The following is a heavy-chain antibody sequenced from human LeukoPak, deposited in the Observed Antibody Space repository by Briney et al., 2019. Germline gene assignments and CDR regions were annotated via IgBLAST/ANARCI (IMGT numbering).Heavy chain of an antibody. V-gene: IGHV3-21*01. Sequence: GGSLRLSCAASGFSFSSYSMSWVSQAPGKGLEWVSFISRSSSDIYHADSVKGRFTISRDNAKNPLYLQMNSLRAEDTAVYYCARDLPAAVDWGQGTLVTVSS. J-gene: IGHJ4*02. CDR1: GFSFSSYS. CDR3: ARDLPAAVD. CDR2: ISRSSSDI. D-gene: IGHD2-2*01.